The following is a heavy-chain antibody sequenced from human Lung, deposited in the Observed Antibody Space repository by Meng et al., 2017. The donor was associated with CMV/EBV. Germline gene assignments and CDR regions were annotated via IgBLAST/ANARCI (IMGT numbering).Heavy chain of an antibody. D-gene: IGHD6-19*01. CDR1: GGSISSSNW. J-gene: IGHJ4*02. CDR2: IYHSGST. CDR3: ASFPPPGKQWLVTDY. Sequence: QGRLQEPGPGLVKPSGTLSLTWAFSGGSISSSNWWSWVRQPPGKGPEWIGEIYHSGSTNYNPSLKSRVTISVDKSKNQFSLKLSSVTAADTAVYYCASFPPPGKQWLVTDYWGQGTLVTVSS. V-gene: IGHV4-4*02.